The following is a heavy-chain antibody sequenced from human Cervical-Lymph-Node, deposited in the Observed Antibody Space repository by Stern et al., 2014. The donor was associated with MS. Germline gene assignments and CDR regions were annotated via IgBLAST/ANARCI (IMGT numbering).Heavy chain of an antibody. D-gene: IGHD3-3*01. CDR1: GYTLTELS. CDR2: FDPEDGET. V-gene: IGHV1-24*01. CDR3: ATDRDDFRSGYSAPTKGYGLDV. Sequence: VHLVESGAEVKKPGASVKVSCKVSGYTLTELSMHWVRLAPGKGLEWMGGFDPEDGETIYAQKFQGRVTMTEDTSTDTAYMELSSLRSEDTAVYYCATDRDDFRSGYSAPTKGYGLDVWGQGTTVTVTS. J-gene: IGHJ6*02.